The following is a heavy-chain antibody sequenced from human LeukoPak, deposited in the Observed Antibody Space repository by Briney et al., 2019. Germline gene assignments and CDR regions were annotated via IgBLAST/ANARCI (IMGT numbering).Heavy chain of an antibody. J-gene: IGHJ6*02. Sequence: PSETLSLTCTVSGASVSSGDYYWSWIRQLPGKGLEWIGYIYYSGSTYYNPSLKSRLTISVDTSKNQFSLKLSSVTAADTAVYYCARGSYYYGSGSPKPYYYYYGMDVWGQGTTVTVSS. CDR2: IYYSGST. CDR1: GASVSSGDYY. CDR3: ARGSYYYGSGSPKPYYYYYGMDV. D-gene: IGHD3-10*01. V-gene: IGHV4-31*03.